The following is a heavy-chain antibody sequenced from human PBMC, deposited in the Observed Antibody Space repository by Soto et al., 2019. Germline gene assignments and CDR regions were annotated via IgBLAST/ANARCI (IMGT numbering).Heavy chain of an antibody. CDR3: ARDRVPAAMRWGEYYYYGMDV. CDR2: IYYSGST. V-gene: IGHV4-30-4*01. CDR1: GGSISSGDYY. J-gene: IGHJ6*02. D-gene: IGHD2-2*01. Sequence: SETLSLTCTVSGGSISSGDYYWSWIRQPPGKGLEWIGYIYYSGSTYYNPSLKSRVTISVDTSKNQFSLKLSSVTAADTAVYYCARDRVPAAMRWGEYYYYGMDVWGQGTTVTVSS.